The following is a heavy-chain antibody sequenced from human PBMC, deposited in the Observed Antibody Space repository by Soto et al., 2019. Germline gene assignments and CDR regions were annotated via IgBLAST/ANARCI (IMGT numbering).Heavy chain of an antibody. CDR3: TTSYYYDSSDYSRVGYFDY. D-gene: IGHD3-22*01. CDR2: IKSKTDGGTT. J-gene: IGHJ4*02. V-gene: IGHV3-15*01. Sequence: PWWSLRLSCSGSVFTCSNTWMSWFRQAPGKGLEWVGRIKSKTDGGTTDYAAPVKGRFTISRDDSKKTLYLQMNSPKTEDTAVYYCTTSYYYDSSDYSRVGYFDYWGQGTLVTVSS. CDR1: VFTCSNTW.